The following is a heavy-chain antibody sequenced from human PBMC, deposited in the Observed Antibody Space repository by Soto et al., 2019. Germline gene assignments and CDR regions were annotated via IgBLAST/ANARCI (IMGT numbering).Heavy chain of an antibody. Sequence: EVQLVESGGGLVKPGGSLRLSSAASRFTFSSYSMNWVRQAPGKGLEWVSSISSSSSYIYYADSVKGRFTISRDNAKNSLYLQMNSLRAEDTAVYYCARASYSSSWYPSGYWGQGTLVTVSS. CDR1: RFTFSSYS. CDR3: ARASYSSSWYPSGY. J-gene: IGHJ4*02. V-gene: IGHV3-21*01. D-gene: IGHD6-13*01. CDR2: ISSSSSYI.